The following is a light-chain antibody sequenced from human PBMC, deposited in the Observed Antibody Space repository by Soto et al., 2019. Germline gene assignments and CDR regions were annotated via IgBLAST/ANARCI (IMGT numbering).Light chain of an antibody. CDR1: SSDVGGYNY. V-gene: IGLV2-14*03. Sequence: QSALTQPASVSGSPGQSITISCTGSSSDVGGYNYVSWYQQHPGEAPKLMIYDVSNRPSGVSNRFSGSKSGNTASLTISGLQAEDEADYYCSSYTSSSALVLFGGGTQLTVL. CDR3: SSYTSSSALVL. J-gene: IGLJ2*01. CDR2: DVS.